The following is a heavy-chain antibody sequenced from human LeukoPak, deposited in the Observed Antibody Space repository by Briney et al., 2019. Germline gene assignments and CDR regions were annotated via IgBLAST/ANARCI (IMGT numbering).Heavy chain of an antibody. Sequence: GGSLRLSCAASGFTFSRSWMHWARQSPGKGLVWVSRLNDDGSTTTYADSVKGRFTISRDNAKNTLYLQMNSLRAEDTAVYYCAKDTYYDSSEYYYYYGMDVWGQGTTVTVSS. CDR3: AKDTYYDSSEYYYYYGMDV. D-gene: IGHD3-22*01. CDR2: LNDDGSTT. CDR1: GFTFSRSW. J-gene: IGHJ6*02. V-gene: IGHV3-74*01.